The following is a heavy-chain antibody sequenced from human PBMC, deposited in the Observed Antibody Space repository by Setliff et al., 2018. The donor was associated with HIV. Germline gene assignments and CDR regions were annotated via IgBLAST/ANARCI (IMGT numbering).Heavy chain of an antibody. Sequence: ASVKVSCKASGYPFSGYGISWVRQAPGQGLEWMGWISAYSGDTNYAQKFQGRLTMTTDTSTSTAYMELRSLRSDDTAVYYCARERNYYGSGSYLDYWGQGTLVTVSS. V-gene: IGHV1-18*01. J-gene: IGHJ4*02. CDR3: ARERNYYGSGSYLDY. D-gene: IGHD3-10*01. CDR1: GYPFSGYG. CDR2: ISAYSGDT.